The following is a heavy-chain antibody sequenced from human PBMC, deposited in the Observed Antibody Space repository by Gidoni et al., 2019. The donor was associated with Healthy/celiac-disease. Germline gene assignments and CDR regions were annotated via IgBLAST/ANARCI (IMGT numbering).Heavy chain of an antibody. Sequence: QVQLQESGPGLVKPSQTLSLTCTVSGGSISSGRYYWSWIRQPAGKGLEWIGRIYTSGSTNYNPSLKRRGTMAVDTAKNQFSMKLSSVTAADTAVDYCARDCGGSGYGQGNWFDPWGQGTLVTVSS. D-gene: IGHD2-15*01. CDR3: ARDCGGSGYGQGNWFDP. CDR1: GGSISSGRYY. V-gene: IGHV4-61*02. J-gene: IGHJ5*02. CDR2: IYTSGST.